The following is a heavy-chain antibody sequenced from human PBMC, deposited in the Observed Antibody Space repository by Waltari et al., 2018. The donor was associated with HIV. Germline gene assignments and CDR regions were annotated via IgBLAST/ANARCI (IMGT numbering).Heavy chain of an antibody. CDR2: IHYSGST. J-gene: IGHJ2*01. CDR3: ARASYTVTQWYFDL. CDR1: GGSISRSSYY. Sequence: QLQLQESGPGLVKPSETLSLTCTVSGGSISRSSYYWGWIRQPPGKGLEWIGSIHYSGSTFYNPSLMSRVTISVDTTKNQFSLNLNSMTAADTAVYYCARASYTVTQWYFDLWGRGTLVTASS. D-gene: IGHD4-17*01. V-gene: IGHV4-39*01.